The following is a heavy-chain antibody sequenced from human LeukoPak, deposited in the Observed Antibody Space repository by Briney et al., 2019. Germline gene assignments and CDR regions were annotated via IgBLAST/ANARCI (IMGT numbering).Heavy chain of an antibody. CDR3: AKDRAGTNYYYGMDV. CDR2: ISGSGGST. J-gene: IGHJ6*02. Sequence: GGSLRLSCAASGFTFSSYATSWVRQAPGKGLEWVSAISGSGGSTYYADSVKGRFTISRDNSKNTLYLQMNSLRAEDTAVYYCAKDRAGTNYYYGMDVWGQGTTVTVSS. V-gene: IGHV3-23*01. CDR1: GFTFSSYA. D-gene: IGHD6-19*01.